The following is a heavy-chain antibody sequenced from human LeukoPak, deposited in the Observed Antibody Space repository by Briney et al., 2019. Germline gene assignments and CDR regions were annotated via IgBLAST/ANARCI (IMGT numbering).Heavy chain of an antibody. J-gene: IGHJ4*02. D-gene: IGHD6-19*01. Sequence: SETLSLTCAVYGGSFSGYYWSWIRQPPGKGLEWIGEINHSGSTNYNPSLKSRVTISVDTSKNQFSLKLSSVTAADTAVYYCARAYSSGWYYFDYWGQGTLVTVSS. CDR2: INHSGST. V-gene: IGHV4-34*01. CDR3: ARAYSSGWYYFDY. CDR1: GGSFSGYY.